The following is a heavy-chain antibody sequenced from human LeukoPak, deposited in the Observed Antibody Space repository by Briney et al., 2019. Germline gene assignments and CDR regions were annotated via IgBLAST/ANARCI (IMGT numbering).Heavy chain of an antibody. Sequence: SETLSLTCTVSGGSISSYYWSWIRQPPGKGLEWIGYIYYSGSTNYNPSLKSRVTISVDTSKNQFSLKLSSVTAADTAVYYCARGSIAACPDGLFDYWGQGTLVTVSS. CDR2: IYYSGST. CDR3: ARGSIAACPDGLFDY. D-gene: IGHD6-6*01. V-gene: IGHV4-59*01. CDR1: GGSISSYY. J-gene: IGHJ4*02.